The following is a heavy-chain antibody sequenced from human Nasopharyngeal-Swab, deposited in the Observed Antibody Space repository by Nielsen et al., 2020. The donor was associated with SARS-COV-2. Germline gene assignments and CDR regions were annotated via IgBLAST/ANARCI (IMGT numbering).Heavy chain of an antibody. V-gene: IGHV3-74*01. CDR2: ITPDGGYT. J-gene: IGHJ4*01. CDR3: ARGASDWRGIDY. CDR1: GFTFSTYW. Sequence: GESLKIPCAASGFTFSTYWIHWVRQAPGKGLMGVSRITPDGGYTSFADSVKGRFTMSRDNAKDTLYLQMNSLRAEDTAVYFCARGASDWRGIDYWGHGTLVTVSS. D-gene: IGHD6-19*01.